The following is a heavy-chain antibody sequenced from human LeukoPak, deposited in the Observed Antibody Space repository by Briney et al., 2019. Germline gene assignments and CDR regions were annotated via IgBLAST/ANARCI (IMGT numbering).Heavy chain of an antibody. V-gene: IGHV1-69*06. Sequence: WASVKVSCKASGGTFSSSAICWVRQAPGQGLEWMGGIIPIFGTANYAPNFQGRVTITADKSTNTAYMELSSLRSEDTAVYYCAGSLGYCTSNVCYLKYWGQGTLVTVSS. CDR3: AGSLGYCTSNVCYLKY. J-gene: IGHJ4*02. CDR1: GGTFSSSA. D-gene: IGHD2-2*01. CDR2: IIPIFGTA.